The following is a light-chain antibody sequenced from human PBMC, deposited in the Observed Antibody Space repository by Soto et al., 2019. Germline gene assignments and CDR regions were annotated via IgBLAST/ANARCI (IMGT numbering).Light chain of an antibody. CDR1: SNDVGGYNY. CDR3: SSYTSSSTLD. CDR2: EVS. V-gene: IGLV2-14*01. J-gene: IGLJ1*01. Sequence: QSALTQPASVSGSPGQSITISCTGTSNDVGGYNYVSWYQQHPGKAPKLMIYEVSNRPSGVSNRFSGSKSGNTASLTISGLRAEDEADYYCSSYTSSSTLDFGAGTKLTVL.